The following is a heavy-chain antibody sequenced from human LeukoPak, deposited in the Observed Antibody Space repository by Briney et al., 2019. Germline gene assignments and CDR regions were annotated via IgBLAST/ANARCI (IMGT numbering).Heavy chain of an antibody. CDR1: GFTFDDYA. D-gene: IGHD2-8*01. J-gene: IGHJ4*02. CDR3: AKDINGFAY. CDR2: ISWNSGSI. V-gene: IGHV3-9*01. Sequence: SLRLSCAASGFTFDDYAMHWVRQAPGKGLEWVSSISWNSGSIGYADSVKGRFTISRDNAKNSLYLQMNSLRAEDTALYYCAKDINGFAYWGQGTLVTVSS.